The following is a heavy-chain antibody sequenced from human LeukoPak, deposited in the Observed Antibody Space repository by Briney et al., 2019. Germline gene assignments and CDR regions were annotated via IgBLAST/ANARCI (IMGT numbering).Heavy chain of an antibody. Sequence: GASVKVSCKASGYTFPGYYMHWVRQAPGQGLEWMGWINPNSGGTNYAQKFQGRVTMTRDTSISTAYMELSRLRSDDTAVYYCATRYCSSTSCYAEYFQHWGQGTLVTVSS. CDR1: GYTFPGYY. V-gene: IGHV1-2*02. CDR2: INPNSGGT. CDR3: ATRYCSSTSCYAEYFQH. J-gene: IGHJ1*01. D-gene: IGHD2-2*01.